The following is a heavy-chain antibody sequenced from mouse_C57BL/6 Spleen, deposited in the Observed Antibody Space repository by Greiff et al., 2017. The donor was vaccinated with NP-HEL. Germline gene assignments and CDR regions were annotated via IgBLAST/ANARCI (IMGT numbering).Heavy chain of an antibody. CDR2: ISDGGSYT. J-gene: IGHJ3*01. V-gene: IGHV5-4*03. Sequence: EVKLVESGGGLVKPGGSLKLSCAASGFTFSSYAMSWVRQTPEKRLEWVATISDGGSYTYYPDNVKGRFTISRDNAKNNLYLQMSHLKSEDTAMYYCARDELLRRFAYWGQGTLVTVSA. CDR1: GFTFSSYA. CDR3: ARDELLRRFAY. D-gene: IGHD1-1*01.